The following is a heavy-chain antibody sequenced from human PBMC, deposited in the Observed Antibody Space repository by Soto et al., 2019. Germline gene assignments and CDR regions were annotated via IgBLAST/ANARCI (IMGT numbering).Heavy chain of an antibody. J-gene: IGHJ4*02. CDR2: IYYSGST. Sequence: SETLSLTCTVSGGSISSYYWSWIRQPPGKGLEWIGYIYYSGSTNYNPSLKSRVTISVDTSKNQFSLKLSSVTAADTAVYYCARSDSSSWLGFAYWGQGTLVTVSS. V-gene: IGHV4-59*01. CDR3: ARSDSSSWLGFAY. D-gene: IGHD6-13*01. CDR1: GGSISSYY.